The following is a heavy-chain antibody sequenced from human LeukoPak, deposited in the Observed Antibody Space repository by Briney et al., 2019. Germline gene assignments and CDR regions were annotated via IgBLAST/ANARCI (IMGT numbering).Heavy chain of an antibody. D-gene: IGHD1-26*01. CDR3: ARNGGVGGLGSFDY. Sequence: PSETLSLTCTVSGGSISSYYWSWIRQPAGKGLEWIGRIYTSGSTNYNPSLKSRVTMSVDTSKNQFSLKLSSVTAAGTAVYYCARNGGVGGLGSFDYWGQGTLVTVSS. CDR2: IYTSGST. CDR1: GGSISSYY. J-gene: IGHJ4*02. V-gene: IGHV4-4*07.